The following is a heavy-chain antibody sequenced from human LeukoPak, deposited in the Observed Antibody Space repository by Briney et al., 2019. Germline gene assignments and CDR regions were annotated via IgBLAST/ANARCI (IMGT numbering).Heavy chain of an antibody. D-gene: IGHD2-2*01. J-gene: IGHJ5*02. CDR1: GYTFTDYY. CDR3: ARDPPDCSSTSCYLNWFGP. V-gene: IGHV1-2*02. Sequence: GASVKVSCKASGYTFTDYYMHWVRQAPGQGLEWMGWINPKSGGTKYAQEFQGRVTMTRDTSISTAYMELSRLRFDDTAVYYCARDPPDCSSTSCYLNWFGPWGQGTLVTVSS. CDR2: INPKSGGT.